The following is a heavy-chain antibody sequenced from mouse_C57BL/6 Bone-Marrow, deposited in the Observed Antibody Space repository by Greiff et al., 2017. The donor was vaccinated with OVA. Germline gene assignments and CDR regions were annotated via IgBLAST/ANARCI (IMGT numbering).Heavy chain of an antibody. CDR1: GFTFSDYG. J-gene: IGHJ3*01. D-gene: IGHD1-1*01. CDR3: AYYGSSPGWFAY. V-gene: IGHV5-17*01. Sequence: VQLQQSGGGLVKPGGSLKLSCAASGFTFSDYGMHWVRQAPEKGLEWVAYISSGSSTIYYADTVKGRFTISRDNAKNTLFLQMTSLRSEDTAMYYCAYYGSSPGWFAYWGQGTLVTVSA. CDR2: ISSGSSTI.